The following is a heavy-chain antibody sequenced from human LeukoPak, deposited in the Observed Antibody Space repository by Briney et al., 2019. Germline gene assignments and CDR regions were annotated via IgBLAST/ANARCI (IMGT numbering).Heavy chain of an antibody. V-gene: IGHV1-18*04. CDR1: GYTFTGYY. CDR2: ISCYNGNS. Sequence: ASVKVSCKASGYTFTGYYMHWVRQAPGQRPEWMGWISCYNGNSKSSEKFQGRVTMTIETSTSTVYMELRTLKNDDTGVYYCARDAGDGMDVWGLGTTVIVSS. J-gene: IGHJ6*02. CDR3: ARDAGDGMDV.